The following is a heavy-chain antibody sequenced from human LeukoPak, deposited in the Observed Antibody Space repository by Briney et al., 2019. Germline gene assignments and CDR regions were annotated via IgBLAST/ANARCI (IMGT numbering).Heavy chain of an antibody. V-gene: IGHV1-8*01. Sequence: GASVKVSCKASGYTFTSYDINWVRQATGQGLEWMGWMNPNSGNTGYAQKFQGRVTMTRNTSISTAYMELSSLRSEDTAVYYCARVLKVRGYSYGYWYFDLWGRGTLVTVSS. D-gene: IGHD5-18*01. CDR3: ARVLKVRGYSYGYWYFDL. J-gene: IGHJ2*01. CDR1: GYTFTSYD. CDR2: MNPNSGNT.